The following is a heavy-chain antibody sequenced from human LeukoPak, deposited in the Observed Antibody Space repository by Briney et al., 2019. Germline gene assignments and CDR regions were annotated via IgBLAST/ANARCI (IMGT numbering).Heavy chain of an antibody. CDR3: ARDLQEESGFDP. CDR2: ISSSSSYI. D-gene: IGHD5-24*01. CDR1: GFTFSSYS. J-gene: IGHJ5*02. Sequence: PGGSLRLSCAASGFTFSSYSMNWVRQAPGKGLEWVSSISSSSSYIYYADPVKGRFTISRDNAKNSLYLQMNSLRAEDTTVYYCARDLQEESGFDPWGQGTLVTVSS. V-gene: IGHV3-21*01.